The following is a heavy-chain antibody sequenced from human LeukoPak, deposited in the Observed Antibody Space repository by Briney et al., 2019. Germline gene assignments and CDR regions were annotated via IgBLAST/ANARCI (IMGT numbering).Heavy chain of an antibody. CDR3: GGGSCSRWNCYLEL. V-gene: IGHV3-7*04. CDR1: GFTFSSYW. Sequence: GGSLRLSCAASGFTFSSYWMSWVRQTPGKGLEWVANINQDGSEKYYVDSVKGRFTISRDNAKNSLHLQMNSLTAEDTAVYYFGGGSCSRWNCYLELWGQGTL. CDR2: INQDGSEK. J-gene: IGHJ4*02. D-gene: IGHD1-7*01.